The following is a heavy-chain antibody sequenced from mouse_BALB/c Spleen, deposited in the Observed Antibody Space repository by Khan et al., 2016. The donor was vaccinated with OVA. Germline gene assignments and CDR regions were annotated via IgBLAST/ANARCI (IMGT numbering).Heavy chain of an antibody. Sequence: VQLKQSGPGLVKPSQSLSLTCTVTGYSINSGYAWNWIRQFPGNKLEWMGYISQSGVTSYTPSLQSRISITRDTFKNQFFLQLNSVTTEDTATYYCAIGNYYGYYFDYRGQGNSLPCSS. V-gene: IGHV3-2*02. CDR1: GYSINSGYA. CDR2: ISQSGVT. CDR3: AIGNYYGYYFDY. J-gene: IGHJ2*02. D-gene: IGHD1-1*01.